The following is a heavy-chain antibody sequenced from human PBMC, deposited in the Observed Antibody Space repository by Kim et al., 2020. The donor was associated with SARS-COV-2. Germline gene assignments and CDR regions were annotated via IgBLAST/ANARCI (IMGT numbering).Heavy chain of an antibody. Sequence: SVKVSCKASGGTFSSYAISWVRQAPGQGLEWMGGIIPIFGTANYAQKFQGRVTITADESTSTAYMELSSLRSEDTAVYYCARVPGADTAMVHGYFDYWGQGTLVTVSS. J-gene: IGHJ4*02. CDR2: IIPIFGTA. V-gene: IGHV1-69*13. CDR1: GGTFSSYA. CDR3: ARVPGADTAMVHGYFDY. D-gene: IGHD5-18*01.